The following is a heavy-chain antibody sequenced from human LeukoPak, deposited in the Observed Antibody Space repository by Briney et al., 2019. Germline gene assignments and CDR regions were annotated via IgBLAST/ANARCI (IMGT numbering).Heavy chain of an antibody. J-gene: IGHJ5*02. V-gene: IGHV4-61*02. CDR2: IYTSGST. D-gene: IGHD3-3*01. Sequence: PSETLSLTCTVSGGSISSGSYYWSWIRQPAGKGLEWIGRIYTSGSTNYNPSLKSRVTISKDTSRNQFSLKLNSVTAADTAVYYCARGYSDDFWSGYPTATWWFDPWGLGTLVIVSS. CDR1: GGSISSGSYY. CDR3: ARGYSDDFWSGYPTATWWFDP.